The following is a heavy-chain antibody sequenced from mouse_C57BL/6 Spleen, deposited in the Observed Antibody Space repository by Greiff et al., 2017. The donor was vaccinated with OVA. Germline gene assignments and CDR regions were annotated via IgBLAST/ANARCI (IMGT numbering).Heavy chain of an antibody. J-gene: IGHJ4*01. V-gene: IGHV5-4*01. D-gene: IGHD2-5*01. Sequence: VQLKESGGGLVKPGGSLKLSCAASGFTFSSYAMSWVRQTPEKRLEWVATISDGGSYTYYPDNVKGRFTISRDNAKNNLYLQMSHLKSEDTAMYYCARGNYSNYGAMDYWGQGTSVTVSS. CDR1: GFTFSSYA. CDR2: ISDGGSYT. CDR3: ARGNYSNYGAMDY.